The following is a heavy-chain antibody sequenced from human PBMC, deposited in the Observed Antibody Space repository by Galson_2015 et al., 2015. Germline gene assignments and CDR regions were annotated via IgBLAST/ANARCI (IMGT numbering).Heavy chain of an antibody. Sequence: SLRLSCAASGFTFGDYAMSWVRQAPGKGLKWVGFIRSKGYGGTTEYAASVKGRFTISRDDSKSIASLQMNSLKTEDTAVYFCARVDTRVRGTIDYWGQGTLVTVSS. J-gene: IGHJ4*02. D-gene: IGHD3-10*01. CDR2: IRSKGYGGTT. CDR3: ARVDTRVRGTIDY. CDR1: GFTFGDYA. V-gene: IGHV3-49*04.